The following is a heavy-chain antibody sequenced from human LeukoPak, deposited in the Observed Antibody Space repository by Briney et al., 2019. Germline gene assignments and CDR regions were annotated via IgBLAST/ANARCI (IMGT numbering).Heavy chain of an antibody. CDR2: INPNSGGT. D-gene: IGHD3-10*01. V-gene: IGHV1-2*02. CDR1: GYTFAAYY. Sequence: GASVKVSCKASGYTFAAYYIHWVRQAPGQGLEWMGWINPNSGGTKYAENFQGRVTMTSDTSISTVYMELGSDDTAVYYCARVRDGSGSYYPFDYWGQGTLVTVSS. CDR3: ARVRDGSGSYYPFDY. J-gene: IGHJ4*02.